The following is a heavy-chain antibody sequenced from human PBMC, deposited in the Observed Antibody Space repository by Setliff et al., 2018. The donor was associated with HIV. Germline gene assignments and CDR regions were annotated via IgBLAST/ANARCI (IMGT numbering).Heavy chain of an antibody. CDR1: GGSISSSSYY. J-gene: IGHJ3*02. CDR2: IYYSGST. V-gene: IGHV4-39*07. CDR3: ARDPRSSWYDDALDI. D-gene: IGHD6-13*01. Sequence: KSSETLSLTCTVSGGSISSSSYYWGWIRQPPGKGLEWIGSIYYSGSTYYNPSLKSRVTMSVDTSKNQFSLKLSSVTAADTAVYYCARDPRSSWYDDALDIWGQGTMVTVSS.